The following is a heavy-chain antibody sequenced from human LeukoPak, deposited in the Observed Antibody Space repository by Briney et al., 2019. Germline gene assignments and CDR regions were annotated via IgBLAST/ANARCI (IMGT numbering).Heavy chain of an antibody. Sequence: SETLSLTCTVSGGSISSYYWSWIRQPPGKGLEWIGYIYYSGSTNYNPSLKSRVTISVDTSKNQFSLKLSSVTAADTAVYYCARHEGRWLPSDWGQGTLVTVSS. D-gene: IGHD3-22*01. CDR1: GGSISSYY. CDR2: IYYSGST. J-gene: IGHJ4*02. CDR3: ARHEGRWLPSD. V-gene: IGHV4-59*08.